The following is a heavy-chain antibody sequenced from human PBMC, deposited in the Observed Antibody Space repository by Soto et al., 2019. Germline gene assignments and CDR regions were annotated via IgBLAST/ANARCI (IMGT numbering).Heavy chain of an antibody. Sequence: QVQLVESGGGVVQPGRSLRLSCAASGFTFSSYGMHWVRQAPGKGLEWVAVIWYDGSNKYYADSVKGRFTISRDNSKNTLYLQMNSLRAEDTAVYYCARDEYFSRGYCSGGSCHTPPYWGQGTLVTVSS. CDR2: IWYDGSNK. CDR3: ARDEYFSRGYCSGGSCHTPPY. D-gene: IGHD2-15*01. V-gene: IGHV3-33*01. J-gene: IGHJ4*02. CDR1: GFTFSSYG.